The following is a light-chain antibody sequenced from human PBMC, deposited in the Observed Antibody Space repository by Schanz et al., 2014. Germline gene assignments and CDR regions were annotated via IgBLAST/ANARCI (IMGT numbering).Light chain of an antibody. V-gene: IGKV3D-20*01. J-gene: IGKJ3*01. Sequence: EIVLTQSPATLSLSPGERATLSCGASQSLTGNYLAWYQQRPGLAPRLLIYDASNRAPGIPDRFSGSGSGTEFTLSITRLEPEEFAVYYCHQYINSPFTFGPGTKLDLK. CDR1: QSLTGNY. CDR2: DAS. CDR3: HQYINSPFT.